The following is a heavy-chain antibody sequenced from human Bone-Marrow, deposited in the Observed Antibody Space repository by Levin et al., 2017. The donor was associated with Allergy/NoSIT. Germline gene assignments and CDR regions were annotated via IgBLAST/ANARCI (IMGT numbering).Heavy chain of an antibody. CDR1: GFIFISYN. CDR3: ARGLIYYFESSGYYYFDY. Sequence: GGSLRLSCAASGFIFISYNMNWVRQAPGKGLEWVSSITSGSSYIYYADSVKGRFTISRDNAKNSLYLQMNSLRAEDTAVYYCARGLIYYFESSGYYYFDYWGQGTLVTVSS. D-gene: IGHD3-22*01. CDR2: ITSGSSYI. J-gene: IGHJ4*02. V-gene: IGHV3-21*01.